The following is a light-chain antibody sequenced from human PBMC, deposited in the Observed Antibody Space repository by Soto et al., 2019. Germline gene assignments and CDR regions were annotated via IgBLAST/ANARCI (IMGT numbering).Light chain of an antibody. V-gene: IGKV1-5*03. Sequence: DLQMTHSPSTLSASVGDRVTITCRASQSITGWLAWFQQKPGKAPKLLISKASNLESGVPSRFSGSGSGTEFTLTISGLQPDDFATYYCQQYNPYSPWTSGQGTKVDNK. J-gene: IGKJ1*01. CDR3: QQYNPYSPWT. CDR1: QSITGW. CDR2: KAS.